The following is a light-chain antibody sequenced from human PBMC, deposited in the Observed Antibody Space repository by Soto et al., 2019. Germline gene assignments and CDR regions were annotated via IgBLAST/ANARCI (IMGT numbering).Light chain of an antibody. CDR2: SNN. V-gene: IGLV1-47*02. CDR3: AAWDDSLSGEV. Sequence: QSVLTQPPSASGTPGQRVTISCSGSSSNIGSNYVYWYQQLPGTAPKLLIYSNNQRPSGVPDRFSGSKSGPSASLAISGLRSEDEADYYCAAWDDSLSGEVFGGGTKLTVL. CDR1: SSNIGSNY. J-gene: IGLJ3*02.